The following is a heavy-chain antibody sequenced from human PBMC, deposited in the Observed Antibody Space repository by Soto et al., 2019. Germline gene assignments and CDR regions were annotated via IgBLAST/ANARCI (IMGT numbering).Heavy chain of an antibody. Sequence: GSLRLSCAASGFTFSSYAMSWVRQAPGKGLEWVSAISGSGGSTYYADSVKGRFTISRDNSKNALYLQMNSLRAEDTAVYYCAKDRGKIAAATEFDPWGQGTLVTVSS. D-gene: IGHD6-13*01. CDR1: GFTFSSYA. V-gene: IGHV3-23*01. CDR2: ISGSGGST. J-gene: IGHJ5*02. CDR3: AKDRGKIAAATEFDP.